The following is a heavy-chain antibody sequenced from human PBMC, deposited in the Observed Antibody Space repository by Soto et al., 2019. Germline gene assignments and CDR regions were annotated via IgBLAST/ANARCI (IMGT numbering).Heavy chain of an antibody. CDR2: IKQDGSEK. V-gene: IGHV3-7*01. J-gene: IGHJ6*02. D-gene: IGHD3-16*01. CDR3: ASLGRHG. Sequence: EVQLVESGGGLVQPGGSLRLSCAASGFTFSDSWMDWVRQAPGKGPEWVANIKQDGSEKNYVDSVKGRFTISRDNAKNSLYLQTNSLRAEDTALYYCASLGRHGWGQGTTVTVSS. CDR1: GFTFSDSW.